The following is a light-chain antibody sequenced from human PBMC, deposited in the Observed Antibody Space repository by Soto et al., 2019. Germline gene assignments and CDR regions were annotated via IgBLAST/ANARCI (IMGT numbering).Light chain of an antibody. Sequence: ETXLTQSXGTLSLSPGERATLSCRASQSVSSNYLAWYQQKPGQAPRLLIYGASTRATGIPDRFSGSGSGTDFTLTISRLEPEDFAVYYCQQFGRSPPSWTFGQGTKVEIK. J-gene: IGKJ1*01. CDR2: GAS. CDR3: QQFGRSPPSWT. CDR1: QSVSSNY. V-gene: IGKV3-20*01.